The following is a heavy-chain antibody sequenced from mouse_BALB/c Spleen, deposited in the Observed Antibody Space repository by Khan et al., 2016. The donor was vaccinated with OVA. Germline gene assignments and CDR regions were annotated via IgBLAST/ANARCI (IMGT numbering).Heavy chain of an antibody. Sequence: QVQLQQSGVEMVKPGASVKLSCKTSGYTFTNYWIQWIKQRPGQGLGWIGQIFPGTGTTYYNEIFKAKATLTIDTSSSTAYMQISSLTSEDSAVYFCARGYFGNYEFAYWGQGTLVTVSA. V-gene: IGHV1S132*01. D-gene: IGHD2-1*01. CDR3: ARGYFGNYEFAY. J-gene: IGHJ3*01. CDR1: GYTFTNYW. CDR2: IFPGTGTT.